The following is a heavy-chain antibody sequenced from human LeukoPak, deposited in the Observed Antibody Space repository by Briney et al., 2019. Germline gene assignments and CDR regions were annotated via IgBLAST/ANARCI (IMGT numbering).Heavy chain of an antibody. D-gene: IGHD6-19*01. CDR2: IYTSGST. J-gene: IGHJ5*02. V-gene: IGHV4-4*07. CDR3: ARVLYSSGWYGEHNWFDP. CDR1: GGSISRYY. Sequence: SETLSLTCTVSGGSISRYYRSWIRQPAGKGLEWIGRIYTSGSTNYNPSLKSRVTMSVDTSKNQFSLKLSSVTAADTAVYYCARVLYSSGWYGEHNWFDPWGQGTLVTVSS.